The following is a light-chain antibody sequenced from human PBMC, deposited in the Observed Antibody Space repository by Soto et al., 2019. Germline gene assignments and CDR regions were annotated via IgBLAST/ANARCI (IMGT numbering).Light chain of an antibody. CDR1: QGISNY. J-gene: IGKJ1*01. Sequence: DIQMTQSPSSLSASVGDRVTITCRASQGISNYLAWYQQKPGKVPKLLIYAASTLQSGGPSRFSGSGSGTDFTITISSLQPEDVANYYCQKYNSAPRTFGQGTKVEIK. V-gene: IGKV1-27*01. CDR2: AAS. CDR3: QKYNSAPRT.